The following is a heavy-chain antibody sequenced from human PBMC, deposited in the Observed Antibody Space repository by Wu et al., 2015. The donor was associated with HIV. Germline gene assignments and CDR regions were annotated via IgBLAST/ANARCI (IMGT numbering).Heavy chain of an antibody. D-gene: IGHD3-22*01. Sequence: QVQLVQSGAEVKKPGSSVKVSCKASGGTFSRYAISWVRQAPGDGLEWMGRIIPLLGTPHSARHFQDRMTITADESTGTVYMELNSLRSEDTAVYIVHSMILVISGPXTKGGXAFDIVGPRDNGHRSLQ. CDR3: HSMILVISGPXTKGGXAFDI. CDR1: GGTFSRYA. CDR2: IIPLLGTP. J-gene: IGHJ3*02. V-gene: IGHV1-69*11.